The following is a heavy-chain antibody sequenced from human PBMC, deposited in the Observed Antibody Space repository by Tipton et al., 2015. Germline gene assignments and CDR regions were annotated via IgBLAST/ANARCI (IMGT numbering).Heavy chain of an antibody. D-gene: IGHD6-13*01. CDR1: GFSFNSYG. V-gene: IGHV3-33*01. J-gene: IGHJ6*02. CDR2: LWYDGINK. CDR3: VRDLSNSWIYYHYGMDV. Sequence: QVQLVQSGGGVVQPGRSLRLSCAASGFSFNSYGMHWVRQAPGKGLEWVAVLWYDGINKYYADSVKGRFTISRDNSKNMLYLQINSLRAEDTAVYYCVRDLSNSWIYYHYGMDVWGQGTTVTVSS.